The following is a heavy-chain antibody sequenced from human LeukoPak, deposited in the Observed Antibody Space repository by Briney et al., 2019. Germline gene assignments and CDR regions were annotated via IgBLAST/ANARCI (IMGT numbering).Heavy chain of an antibody. V-gene: IGHV4-59*08. J-gene: IGHJ3*02. CDR3: ARPYSSGWYGAFDI. CDR2: IYYSVST. D-gene: IGHD6-19*01. Sequence: SETLSLTCTVSGGSISSYFWSWIRRPPGKGLEWIGYIYYSVSTNNNPSLKSRVTISVDTSKNQFSLRLSFVTAADTAVYYCARPYSSGWYGAFDIWSQGTMVTVSS. CDR1: GGSISSYF.